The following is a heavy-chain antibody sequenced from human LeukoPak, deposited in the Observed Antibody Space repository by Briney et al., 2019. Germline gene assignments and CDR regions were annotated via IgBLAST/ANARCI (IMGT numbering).Heavy chain of an antibody. Sequence: SETLSLTCTVSGGYINTYYWNWIRQPPGKGPEWIGYIFSSGSTNYNPSLKSRVTMSVDRSRDQVSLRLASVTAADTAVYYCAKSRIAKYYYYMDVWGKGTTVTVSS. CDR1: GGYINTYY. D-gene: IGHD6-13*01. J-gene: IGHJ6*03. CDR3: AKSRIAKYYYYMDV. V-gene: IGHV4-59*01. CDR2: IFSSGST.